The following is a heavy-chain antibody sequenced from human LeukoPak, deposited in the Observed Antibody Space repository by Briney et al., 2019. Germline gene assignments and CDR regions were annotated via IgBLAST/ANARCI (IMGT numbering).Heavy chain of an antibody. CDR3: AKATGGWYLNWFDP. D-gene: IGHD6-19*01. Sequence: AGGSLRLSCAASGFTFSSYAMHWVRQAPGKGLEWVSAISGSGGSTYYADSVKGRFTISRDNSKNTLYLQMNSLRAEDTAVYYCAKATGGWYLNWFDPWGQGTLVTVSS. J-gene: IGHJ5*02. V-gene: IGHV3-23*01. CDR1: GFTFSSYA. CDR2: ISGSGGST.